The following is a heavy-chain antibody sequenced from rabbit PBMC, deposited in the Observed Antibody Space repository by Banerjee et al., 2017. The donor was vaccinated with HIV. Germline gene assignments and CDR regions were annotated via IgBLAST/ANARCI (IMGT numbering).Heavy chain of an antibody. CDR1: GFSFSSSYW. CDR2: IYAGSSGST. J-gene: IGHJ4*01. V-gene: IGHV1S45*01. CDR3: ARDTSSSIYKLDL. D-gene: IGHD1-1*01. Sequence: QEQLEESGGDLVEPEGSLTLTCTASGFSFSSSYWICWVRQAPGKGLEWIACIYAGSSGSTYYASWAKGRLTISKTSSTTVTLQMTSLTAADTATYFCARDTSSSIYKLDLWGPGTLVTVS.